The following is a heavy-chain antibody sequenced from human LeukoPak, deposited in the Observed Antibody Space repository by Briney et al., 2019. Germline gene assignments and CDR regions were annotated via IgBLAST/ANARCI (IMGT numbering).Heavy chain of an antibody. CDR2: IYASGST. Sequence: SETLSLTCSVSGGSISSGYYYWPWIRQPAGKGLEYIGHIYASGSTNYDPSLKSRVTISIDTSKNQFSLKLTSMTAADTAVYYCARDSGGGSGSYYRYFDYWGQGTLVTVSS. V-gene: IGHV4-61*09. J-gene: IGHJ4*02. CDR3: ARDSGGGSGSYYRYFDY. D-gene: IGHD3-10*01. CDR1: GGSISSGYYY.